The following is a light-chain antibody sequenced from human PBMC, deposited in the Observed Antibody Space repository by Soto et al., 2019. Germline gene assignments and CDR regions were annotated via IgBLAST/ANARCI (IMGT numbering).Light chain of an antibody. CDR3: QQVNSYPLT. V-gene: IGKV1-9*01. CDR2: AAS. CDR1: QGIGRS. J-gene: IGKJ4*01. Sequence: IQLTQSPASLSASVGDRVTITCRASQGIGRSLAWYQQTPGKAPKFLIYAASTLQSGVPARFSGSGSGTDYTLTISSLQPEDFATYYCQQVNSYPLTFGGGTKVDI.